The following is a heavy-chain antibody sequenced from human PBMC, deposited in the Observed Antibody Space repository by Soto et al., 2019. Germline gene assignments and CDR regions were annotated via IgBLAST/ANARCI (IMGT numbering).Heavy chain of an antibody. CDR1: GFTFSSYW. CDR3: AGLDYAGFFFYFDY. V-gene: IGHV3-7*01. CDR2: IKQDGSEK. Sequence: GGSLRLSCAASGFTFSSYWMSWVRQAPGKGLEWVANIKQDGSEKYYVDSVKGRFTISRDNAKNSLYLQMNSLRAEDTAVYYCAGLDYAGFFFYFDYWGQGTLVTVSS. D-gene: IGHD4-17*01. J-gene: IGHJ4*02.